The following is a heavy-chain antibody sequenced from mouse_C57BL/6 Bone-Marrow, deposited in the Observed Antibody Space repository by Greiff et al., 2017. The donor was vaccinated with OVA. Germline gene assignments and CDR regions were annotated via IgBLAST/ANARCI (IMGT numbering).Heavy chain of an antibody. CDR2: IRNKANGYTT. J-gene: IGHJ4*01. Sequence: EVQLVESGGGLVQPGGSLSLSCAASGFTFTDYYMSWVRQPPGKALEWLGFIRNKANGYTTEYSASVKGRFTISRDNSQSILYLQMNALRAEDSATYYCARYVDPYAMDYWGQGTSVTVSS. V-gene: IGHV7-3*01. CDR3: ARYVDPYAMDY. CDR1: GFTFTDYY.